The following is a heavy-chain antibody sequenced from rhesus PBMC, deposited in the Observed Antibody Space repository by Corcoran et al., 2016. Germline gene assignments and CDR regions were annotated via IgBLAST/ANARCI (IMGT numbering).Heavy chain of an antibody. J-gene: IGHJ4*01. Sequence: QVQLQESGPGLVKPSETLSLTCAVSGYSINSGFYWVWIRQPPGKGLEYIASISGGSGSTNYNPSLMSRVTISQAMSKTQFSLKLTSVTAADTAVYYCARHGLTGGFDYWGHGVLVTVSS. D-gene: IGHD7-45*01. V-gene: IGHV4-99*01. CDR3: ARHGLTGGFDY. CDR2: ISGGSGST. CDR1: GYSINSGFY.